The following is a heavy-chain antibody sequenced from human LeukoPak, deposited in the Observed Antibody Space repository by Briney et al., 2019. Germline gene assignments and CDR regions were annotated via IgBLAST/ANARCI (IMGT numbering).Heavy chain of an antibody. D-gene: IGHD2-2*01. Sequence: SETLSLTCTVSGGSISSYYWSWIRQPPGKGLEWIGYIYYSGSTNYNPSLKSRVTISVDTSKNQFSLKLSSVTAADTAVYYCVRVGTYCSSTSCYYYFDYWGQGTLVTVSS. CDR3: VRVGTYCSSTSCYYYFDY. V-gene: IGHV4-59*08. CDR1: GGSISSYY. J-gene: IGHJ4*02. CDR2: IYYSGST.